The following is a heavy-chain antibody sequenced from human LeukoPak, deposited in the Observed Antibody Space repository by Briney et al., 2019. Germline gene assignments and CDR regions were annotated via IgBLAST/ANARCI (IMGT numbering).Heavy chain of an antibody. Sequence: GASVKVSCKASGYTFTGYYMHWVRQAPGQGLEWMGWINPNSGGTNYAQKVQGRVTMTRDTSISTAYMELSRLRSDDTAVYYCARGDIMITFGGVIVGLAFPDYWGQGTLVTVSS. CDR1: GYTFTGYY. V-gene: IGHV1-2*02. CDR3: ARGDIMITFGGVIVGLAFPDY. J-gene: IGHJ4*02. CDR2: INPNSGGT. D-gene: IGHD3-16*02.